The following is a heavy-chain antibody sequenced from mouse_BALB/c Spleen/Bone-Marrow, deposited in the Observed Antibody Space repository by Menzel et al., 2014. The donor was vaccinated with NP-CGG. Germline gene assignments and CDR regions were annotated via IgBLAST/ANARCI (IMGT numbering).Heavy chain of an antibody. CDR3: ARGAYYYGSSYDAMDY. CDR1: GFTFSSFG. J-gene: IGHJ4*01. V-gene: IGHV5-17*02. D-gene: IGHD1-1*01. Sequence: EVKVVESGGGLVQPGGSRKLSCAASGFTFSSFGMHWVRQAPEKGLEWVAYISSGSSTIYYADTVKGRFTISRDNPKNTLFLQVTSLRSEDTAMYYCARGAYYYGSSYDAMDYWGQGTSVTVSS. CDR2: ISSGSSTI.